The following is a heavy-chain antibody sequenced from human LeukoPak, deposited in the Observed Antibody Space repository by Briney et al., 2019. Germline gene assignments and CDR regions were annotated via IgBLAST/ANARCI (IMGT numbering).Heavy chain of an antibody. V-gene: IGHV1-18*01. CDR3: ARVTDYGDYEGVADY. CDR1: GYTFTSYG. D-gene: IGHD4-17*01. Sequence: ASVKVSCKASGYTFTSYGISWVRQAPGQGLEWMGWISAYNGNTNYAQKLQGRVTRTTDTSTSTAYMELRSLRSDDTAVYYCARVTDYGDYEGVADYWGQGTLVTVSS. CDR2: ISAYNGNT. J-gene: IGHJ4*02.